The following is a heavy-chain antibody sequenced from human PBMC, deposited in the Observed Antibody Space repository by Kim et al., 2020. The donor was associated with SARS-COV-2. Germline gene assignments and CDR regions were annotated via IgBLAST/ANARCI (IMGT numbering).Heavy chain of an antibody. V-gene: IGHV3-53*01. Sequence: GGSLRLSCAASGFTVSSNYMSWVRQAPGKGLEWVSVIYSGGSTYYADSVKGRFTISRDNSKNTLYLQMNSLRAEDTAVYYCVWAGSSGYSTTFDYWGQGTLVTVSS. CDR1: GFTVSSNY. D-gene: IGHD3-22*01. J-gene: IGHJ4*02. CDR3: VWAGSSGYSTTFDY. CDR2: IYSGGST.